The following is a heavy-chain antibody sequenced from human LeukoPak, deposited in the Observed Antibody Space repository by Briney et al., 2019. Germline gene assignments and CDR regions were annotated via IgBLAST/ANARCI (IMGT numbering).Heavy chain of an antibody. Sequence: SETLSLTCTVSGGSISSSSYYWGWIRQPPGKGLEWIGTIYYSGSTYYNPSLKSRVTISVDTSKNQFSLKLSSVTAADTAVYYCARLYVPAARGYYYMDVWGKGTTVTVSS. D-gene: IGHD2-2*01. CDR3: ARLYVPAARGYYYMDV. J-gene: IGHJ6*03. V-gene: IGHV4-39*01. CDR1: GGSISSSSYY. CDR2: IYYSGST.